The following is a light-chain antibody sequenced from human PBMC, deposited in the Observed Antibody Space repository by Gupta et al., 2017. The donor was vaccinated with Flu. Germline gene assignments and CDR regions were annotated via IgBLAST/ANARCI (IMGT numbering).Light chain of an antibody. V-gene: IGLV1-47*01. CDR1: ISNVGTNY. J-gene: IGLJ3*02. Sequence: SVVTQTPSVSGTPGQRVIISCSGSISNVGTNYVHWYQRVPGTAPRLLIHGDHPRPSGVPDRFSGSKSGTSASLAISGLRSEDEADYYCAAWDDGLSGPVFGGGTKVTVL. CDR2: GDH. CDR3: AAWDDGLSGPV.